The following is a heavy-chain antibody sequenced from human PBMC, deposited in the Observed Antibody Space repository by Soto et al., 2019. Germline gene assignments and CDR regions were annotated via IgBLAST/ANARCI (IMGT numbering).Heavy chain of an antibody. V-gene: IGHV3-30*18. J-gene: IGHJ4*02. CDR3: AKDRGGELGLPED. Sequence: QVHLVESGGGVAQPGTSLRLSCAPSGFLFSSFGMHWVRQTPDKGLEWVALISFDGDNKYYADSVRGRFSISRDNSKTALFLQMNSLKPEDTGVYYCAKDRGGELGLPEDWGQGTRVIVSS. CDR2: ISFDGDNK. D-gene: IGHD7-27*01. CDR1: GFLFSSFG.